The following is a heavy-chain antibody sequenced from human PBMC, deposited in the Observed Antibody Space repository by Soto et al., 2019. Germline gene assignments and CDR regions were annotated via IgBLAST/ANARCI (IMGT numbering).Heavy chain of an antibody. V-gene: IGHV4-59*01. CDR2: IYYSGST. CDR1: GGSISSYY. J-gene: IGHJ6*02. D-gene: IGHD6-25*01. CDR3: ARAATHHRTYYGMDV. Sequence: NPSETLSLTCTVSGGSISSYYWSWIRQPPGKGLEWIGYIYYSGSTNYNPSLKSRVTISVDTSKNQFSLKLSSVTAADTAVYYCARAATHHRTYYGMDVWGQGTTVTVSS.